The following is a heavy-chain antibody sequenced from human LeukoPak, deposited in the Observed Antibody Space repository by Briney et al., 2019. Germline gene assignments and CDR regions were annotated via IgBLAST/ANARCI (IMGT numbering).Heavy chain of an antibody. D-gene: IGHD6-19*01. J-gene: IGHJ4*02. CDR3: TRQWHTPSDY. Sequence: GGSLRLSCAASGFTFSSHWMNWVRQAPGKGLKWVSHINVDGRDTDYADSVKGRFTISRDNARNTLSLQMNSLRAEDTAVYYCTRQWHTPSDYWGQGTLVTVSS. CDR2: INVDGRDT. CDR1: GFTFSSHW. V-gene: IGHV3-74*01.